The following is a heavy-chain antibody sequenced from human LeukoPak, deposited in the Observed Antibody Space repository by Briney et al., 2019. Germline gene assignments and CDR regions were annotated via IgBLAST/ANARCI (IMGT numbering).Heavy chain of an antibody. V-gene: IGHV3-23*01. J-gene: IGHJ4*02. CDR3: AKSQQWLRGFFDY. D-gene: IGHD6-19*01. Sequence: SGGSLRLSCAASGFTFSSYAMSWVRQAPGKGLEWVSAISGSGGSTYYADSVKGRFTISRDNSKNTLYLQTNSLRAEDTAVYYCAKSQQWLRGFFDYWGQGTLVTVSS. CDR1: GFTFSSYA. CDR2: ISGSGGST.